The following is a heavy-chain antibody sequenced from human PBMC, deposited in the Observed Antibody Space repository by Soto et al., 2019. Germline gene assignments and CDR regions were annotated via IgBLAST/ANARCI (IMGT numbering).Heavy chain of an antibody. CDR1: GFTFDDYA. CDR2: ISWNSGSI. J-gene: IGHJ4*02. Sequence: DVQLVESGGGLVQPGRSLRLSCAASGFTFDDYAMHWVRQAPGKGLEWVSGISWNSGSIGYADSVKGRFTISRDNAKNSLYLQMNSLRAEDTALYYCAKGSHMRLEPTYFDYWGQGTLVTVSS. CDR3: AKGSHMRLEPTYFDY. V-gene: IGHV3-9*01. D-gene: IGHD1-1*01.